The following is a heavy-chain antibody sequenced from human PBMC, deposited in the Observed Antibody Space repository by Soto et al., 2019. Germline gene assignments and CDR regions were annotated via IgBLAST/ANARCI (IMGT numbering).Heavy chain of an antibody. CDR2: IHYSGRT. CDR1: NGSISGFY. J-gene: IGHJ4*02. Sequence: SETLSLTCSVSNGSISGFYWTWIRQPPGKILEWIGYIHYSGRTDYNPSLTSRATMSVDTSKNQFSLNLKSITAADTAVYYCVRVGVGIGNHFDSWGRGTLVTVPS. CDR3: VRVGVGIGNHFDS. D-gene: IGHD1-26*01. V-gene: IGHV4-59*12.